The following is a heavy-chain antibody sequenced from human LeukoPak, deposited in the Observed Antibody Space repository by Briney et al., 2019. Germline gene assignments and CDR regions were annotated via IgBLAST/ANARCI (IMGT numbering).Heavy chain of an antibody. V-gene: IGHV3-15*01. Sequence: KPGGSLRLSCAASGFTFRNAWMTWVRQAPGQGLEWVGRIKSKTDGGTADYAAPVKVRFTISRDDSKNTLYLQMNSLKTEDTAPYYCTTTYNYDSSGSIVDYWGQGTLVTVSS. J-gene: IGHJ4*02. D-gene: IGHD3-22*01. CDR2: IKSKTDGGTA. CDR1: GFTFRNAW. CDR3: TTTYNYDSSGSIVDY.